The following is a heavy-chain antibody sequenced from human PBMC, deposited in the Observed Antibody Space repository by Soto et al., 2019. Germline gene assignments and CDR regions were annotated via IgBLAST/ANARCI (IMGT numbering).Heavy chain of an antibody. V-gene: IGHV4-31*03. D-gene: IGHD3-10*01. CDR1: GGSINSDDYY. CDR2: IFYNGNT. Sequence: QVQLQESGPGLVTPSQTLSLTCTVSGGSINSDDYYWTWIRQQPGKGLEWIGYIFYNGNTYYNPSLQSRLSISIDTSKNLFSLKVTSVTAADTAVYYCASLRASGTNYLFDYWGQGTLVSVSS. J-gene: IGHJ4*02. CDR3: ASLRASGTNYLFDY.